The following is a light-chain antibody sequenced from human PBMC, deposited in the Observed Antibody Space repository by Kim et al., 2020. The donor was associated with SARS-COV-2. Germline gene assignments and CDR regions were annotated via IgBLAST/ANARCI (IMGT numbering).Light chain of an antibody. CDR3: QQLRG. CDR2: AAS. Sequence: SFLSASVGDRVTITCRASQGISSYLAWYQQKPGKAPKLLIYAASTLQSGVPSRFSGSGSGTEFTLTISSLQPEDFATYYCQQLRGFGQGTRLEIK. J-gene: IGKJ5*01. CDR1: QGISSY. V-gene: IGKV1-9*01.